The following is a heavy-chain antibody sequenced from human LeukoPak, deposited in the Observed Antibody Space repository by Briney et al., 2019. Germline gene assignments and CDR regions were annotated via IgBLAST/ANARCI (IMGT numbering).Heavy chain of an antibody. D-gene: IGHD5-18*01. CDR1: GFTFSSYA. CDR2: ISGSGGST. V-gene: IGHV3-23*01. CDR3: AKEKYSYGFTEYYFDY. Sequence: GGSLRLSCAASGFTFSSYAMSWVRQAPGKGLEWVSAISGSGGSTYYADSVKGRFTISRDNSKNTLYLQMNSLRAEDPAVYYCAKEKYSYGFTEYYFDYWGQGTLVTVSS. J-gene: IGHJ4*02.